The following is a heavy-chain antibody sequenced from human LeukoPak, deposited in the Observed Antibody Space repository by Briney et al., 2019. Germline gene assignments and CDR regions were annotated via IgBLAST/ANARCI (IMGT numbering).Heavy chain of an antibody. J-gene: IGHJ4*02. V-gene: IGHV3-21*06. D-gene: IGHD1-14*01. CDR2: IDSSGGYM. CDR1: GFTFSSYP. Sequence: PGGSLRLSCATSGFTFSSYPMSWVRQAPGRGLEWVSSIDSSGGYMFYADSVKGRFIISRDNAKDSLYLQMNSLRAEDTAVYYCAKDVYRPSPSAPDYWGQGTLVTVSS. CDR3: AKDVYRPSPSAPDY.